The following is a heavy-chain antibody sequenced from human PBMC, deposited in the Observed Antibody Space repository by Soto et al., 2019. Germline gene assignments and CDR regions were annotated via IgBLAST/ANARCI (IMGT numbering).Heavy chain of an antibody. CDR3: ARANHTMIVNWFEP. D-gene: IGHD3-22*01. CDR2: ISSSSSYI. J-gene: IGHJ5*02. V-gene: IGHV3-21*01. CDR1: VFTFSSYS. Sequence: VGSLRLSCASSVFTFSSYSMNCVRQSPGKWLEWVSSISSSSSYIYYADSVKGRFTISRDNAKNSLYLQMNSLRAEDTAVYYCARANHTMIVNWFEPWGQGTLVSVSS.